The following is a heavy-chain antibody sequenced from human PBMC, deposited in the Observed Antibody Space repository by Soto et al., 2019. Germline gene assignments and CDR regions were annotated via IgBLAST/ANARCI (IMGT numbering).Heavy chain of an antibody. CDR2: IYYSGST. CDR1: GGSISSSSYY. D-gene: IGHD6-13*01. V-gene: IGHV4-39*01. Sequence: QLQLQESGPGLVKPSETLSLTCTVSGGSISSSSYYWGWIRQPPGKGLEWIGSIYYSGSTYYNPSLKSRVTISVDTSKNQFSLKLSAVTAADTAVYYCASPTAADQVYWHFDLWGRGTLVTVSS. CDR3: ASPTAADQVYWHFDL. J-gene: IGHJ2*01.